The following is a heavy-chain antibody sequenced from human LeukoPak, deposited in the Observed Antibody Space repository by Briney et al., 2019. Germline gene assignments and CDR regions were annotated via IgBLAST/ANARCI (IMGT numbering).Heavy chain of an antibody. CDR1: GFTFSSSY. CDR2: IYSDGST. V-gene: IGHV3-53*01. Sequence: GGSLRLSCAASGFTFSSSYMSWVRQAPGKGLEWVSVIYSDGSTYYPDSVKGRFTISRDNSKNTLYLQMSSLRAEDTAVYFCARDSLSPPQGDSWGQGTLVTVSS. J-gene: IGHJ4*02. CDR3: ARDSLSPPQGDS. D-gene: IGHD2/OR15-2a*01.